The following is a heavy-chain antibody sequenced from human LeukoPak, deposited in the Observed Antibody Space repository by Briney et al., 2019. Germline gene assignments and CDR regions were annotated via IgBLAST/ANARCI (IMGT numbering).Heavy chain of an antibody. CDR3: AKVNWCGATCADA. CDR1: GFTFSSYG. CDR2: IWYDGSNK. Sequence: GGSLRLSCAASGFTFSSYGMHRVRQAPGKGLEWVAVIWYDGSNKYYADSVKGRFTISRDNSKNTLYLQMNSLRAEDTAVYYCAKVNWCGATCADAWGQGTLVTVSS. D-gene: IGHD3-3*01. J-gene: IGHJ4*02. V-gene: IGHV3-33*06.